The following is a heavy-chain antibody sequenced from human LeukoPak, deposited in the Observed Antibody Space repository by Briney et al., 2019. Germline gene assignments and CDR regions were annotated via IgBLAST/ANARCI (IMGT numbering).Heavy chain of an antibody. D-gene: IGHD2-21*02. CDR1: GGTFSSYA. CDR3: ARVPNIVVVTAYFDY. Sequence: ASVKVSCKASGGTFSSYAISWVRQAPGQGLEWMGWINPNSGGTNYAQKFQGRVTMTRDTSISTAYMELSRLRSDDTAVYYCARVPNIVVVTAYFDYWGQGTLVTVSS. V-gene: IGHV1-2*02. J-gene: IGHJ4*02. CDR2: INPNSGGT.